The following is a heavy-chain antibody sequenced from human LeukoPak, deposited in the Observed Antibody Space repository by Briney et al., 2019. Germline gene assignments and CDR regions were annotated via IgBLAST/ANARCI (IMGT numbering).Heavy chain of an antibody. CDR3: ARVGIAAAGTYYYYYGMDV. Sequence: GGSLRLSCAASGFTFSSYWMSWVRQAPGKGLEWVANIKQDGSEKYYVDSVKGRFTISRDNAKNSLYLQMNSLRAEDTAVYYCARVGIAAAGTYYYYYGMDVWGQGTTVTVSS. CDR1: GFTFSSYW. CDR2: IKQDGSEK. J-gene: IGHJ6*02. V-gene: IGHV3-7*01. D-gene: IGHD6-13*01.